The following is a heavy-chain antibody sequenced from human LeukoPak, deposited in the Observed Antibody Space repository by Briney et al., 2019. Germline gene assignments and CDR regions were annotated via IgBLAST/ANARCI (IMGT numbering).Heavy chain of an antibody. D-gene: IGHD2-21*02. CDR1: GFTFSWYG. CDR3: VKDLSDRDVDY. CDR2: ISKNGGNT. Sequence: PGGSLRLSCLGSGFTFSWYGMNWVRQAPGRGLEYVSAISKNGGNTYYVDSVKGRFTISIDNSKNTLYLQMNSVRVEDTAVYFCVKDLSDRDVDYWGQGTLVTVSS. V-gene: IGHV3-64D*06. J-gene: IGHJ4*02.